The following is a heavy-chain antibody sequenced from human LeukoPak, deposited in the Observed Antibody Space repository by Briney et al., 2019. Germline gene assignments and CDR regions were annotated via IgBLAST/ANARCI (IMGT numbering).Heavy chain of an antibody. J-gene: IGHJ4*02. V-gene: IGHV4-30-2*01. CDR3: ARAYYDSSGPVYFDY. CDR1: GGSISSGGYS. D-gene: IGHD3-22*01. CDR2: IHHSGST. Sequence: SETLSLTCAVSGGSISSGGYSWSWIRQPPGKGLEWIGYIHHSGSTYYNPSLKSRVTISVDRSKNQFSLKLSSVTAADTAVYYCARAYYDSSGPVYFDYWGQGTLVTVSS.